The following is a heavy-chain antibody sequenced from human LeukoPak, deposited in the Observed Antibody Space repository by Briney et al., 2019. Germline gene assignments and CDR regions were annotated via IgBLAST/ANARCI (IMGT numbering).Heavy chain of an antibody. CDR1: GFTVSSNY. J-gene: IGHJ6*04. D-gene: IGHD3-3*01. V-gene: IGHV3-53*01. CDR3: AKEGGITIFGVVILDV. Sequence: GGSLRLSCAASGFTVSSNYMSWVRQAPGKGLEWVSVIYSGGSTYYADSVKGRFTISRDNSKNTLYLQMNSLRAEDTAVYYCAKEGGITIFGVVILDVWGKGTTVTVSS. CDR2: IYSGGST.